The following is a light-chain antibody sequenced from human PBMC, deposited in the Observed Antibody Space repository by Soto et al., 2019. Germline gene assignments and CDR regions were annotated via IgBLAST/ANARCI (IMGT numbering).Light chain of an antibody. Sequence: DIQMTQSPSTLSASVGDRVSITCRASQSIERYLAWYQQKPGKAPNLLIYDASSVERGVPSRFSGRGSGTEFTLTISTLQPDDVATYYCQQFKSSTWTFGQGTKVEIK. CDR3: QQFKSSTWT. CDR2: DAS. V-gene: IGKV1-5*01. CDR1: QSIERY. J-gene: IGKJ1*01.